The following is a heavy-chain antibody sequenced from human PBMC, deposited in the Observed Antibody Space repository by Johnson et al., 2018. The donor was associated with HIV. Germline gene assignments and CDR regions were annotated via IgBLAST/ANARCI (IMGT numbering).Heavy chain of an antibody. Sequence: MLLVESGGGLVQPGGSLRLSCAASGFTFSSYAMSWVRQAPGKGLEWVSVLYSDGGTYYADSVKGRFTISRDNSKKSLYLQMNSLRAEDMALYYCARIGGVSSSWVDVFDIWGQGTMVTVSS. CDR1: GFTFSSYA. CDR3: ARIGGVSSSWVDVFDI. CDR2: LYSDGGT. D-gene: IGHD6-13*01. J-gene: IGHJ3*02. V-gene: IGHV3-23*03.